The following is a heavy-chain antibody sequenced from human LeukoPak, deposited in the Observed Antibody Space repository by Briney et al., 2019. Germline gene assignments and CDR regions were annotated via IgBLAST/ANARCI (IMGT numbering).Heavy chain of an antibody. CDR1: GFTFSSYA. CDR2: ISSSGGAL. D-gene: IGHD7-27*01. V-gene: IGHV3-48*01. CDR3: ARGGLGITFYFDS. J-gene: IGHJ4*02. Sequence: GGSLRLSCAASGFTFSSYAMSWVRQAPGKGLEWLSYISSSGGALYYADSVKGRFIISRDNAKNSLYLQMNSLRAEDTAVYYCARGGLGITFYFDSWGQGILVTVSS.